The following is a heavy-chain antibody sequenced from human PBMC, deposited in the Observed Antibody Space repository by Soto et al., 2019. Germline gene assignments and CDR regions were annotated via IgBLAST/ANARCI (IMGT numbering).Heavy chain of an antibody. CDR3: ARVPLPENYYYYYGMDV. V-gene: IGHV3-30-3*01. D-gene: IGHD1-26*01. J-gene: IGHJ6*02. CDR1: GFTFSSYA. CDR2: ISYDGSNK. Sequence: QVQLVESGGGVVQPGRSLRLSCAASGFTFSSYAMHWVRQAPGKGLEWVAVISYDGSNKYYADSVKGRFTISRDNSKNTLYLQMNSLRAEDTAVYYCARVPLPENYYYYYGMDVWGQGTTVTVSS.